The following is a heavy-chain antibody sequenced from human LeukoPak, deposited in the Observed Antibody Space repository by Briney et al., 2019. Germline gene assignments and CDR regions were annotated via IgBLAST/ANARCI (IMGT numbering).Heavy chain of an antibody. CDR2: ISRSGSSI. CDR1: GFTFSSYG. D-gene: IGHD4-17*01. Sequence: GGSLRLSCAASGFTFSSYGMNWVRQAPGQGLEWVSYISRSGSSIYYADSVKGRFTISRDNAKNSLYLQMNSLRAEDTAVYYCARRAVTTDLDYWGQGTPVTVSS. CDR3: ARRAVTTDLDY. J-gene: IGHJ4*02. V-gene: IGHV3-48*04.